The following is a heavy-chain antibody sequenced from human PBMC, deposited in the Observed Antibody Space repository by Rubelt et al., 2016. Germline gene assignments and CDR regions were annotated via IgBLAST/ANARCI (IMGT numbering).Heavy chain of an antibody. CDR3: ARAPRSTAAADY. CDR2: ISANNGDT. V-gene: IGHV1-18*01. CDR1: GYTFTSYG. J-gene: IGHJ4*02. Sequence: QVQLVQSGAEVKKPGASVEVSCKASGYTFTSYGFDWVRQAPGLGLEGMGWISANNGDTDYAQKVQGRGTLTTDKSTRTAYMELRSLRSDDTAVYYCARAPRSTAAADYWGQGTLVTVSS. D-gene: IGHD6-13*01.